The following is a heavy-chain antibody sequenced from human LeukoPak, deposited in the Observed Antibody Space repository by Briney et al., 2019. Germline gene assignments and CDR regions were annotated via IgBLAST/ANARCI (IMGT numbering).Heavy chain of an antibody. CDR2: ILYDGSNK. CDR1: GFTFSNYG. CDR3: ARDKLTGSAFDI. D-gene: IGHD3-10*01. V-gene: IGHV3-33*01. Sequence: GGGLRLSCAASGFTFSNYGMHWVRQAPGKGLEWVTIILYDGSNKYHADSVKGRFTISRDNSKNTLFLQMNSLRAEDTAVYYCARDKLTGSAFDIWGQGTMDT. J-gene: IGHJ3*02.